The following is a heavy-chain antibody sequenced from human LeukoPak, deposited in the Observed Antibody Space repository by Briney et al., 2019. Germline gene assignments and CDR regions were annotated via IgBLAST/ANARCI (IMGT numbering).Heavy chain of an antibody. CDR1: GFTFNRFY. D-gene: IGHD6-13*01. J-gene: IGHJ4*02. Sequence: PGGSLRLSCSASGFTFNRFYLHWVRQAPGKGLEFVSHISSNGATTYYADSVKGRFTISRDNSKNTLYLQMNSLRAEDTAVYYCAKDRWAAAGYFDYWGQGTLVTVSS. CDR2: ISSNGATT. V-gene: IGHV3-64*04. CDR3: AKDRWAAAGYFDY.